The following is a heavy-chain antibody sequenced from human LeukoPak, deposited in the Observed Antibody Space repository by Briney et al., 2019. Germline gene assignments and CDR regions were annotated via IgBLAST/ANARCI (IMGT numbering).Heavy chain of an antibody. CDR3: VRRGPATGGNFDY. Sequence: PGGSLRLSCAASGFTFSSYVMHWVRQAPGKGLERVAIISYDGSNEYYADSVKGRFTISRDNSKNTLYLQMNSLRAADTAVYYCVRRGPATGGNFDYWGQGTLVTVSS. D-gene: IGHD3-16*01. CDR1: GFTFSSYV. CDR2: ISYDGSNE. J-gene: IGHJ4*02. V-gene: IGHV3-30*04.